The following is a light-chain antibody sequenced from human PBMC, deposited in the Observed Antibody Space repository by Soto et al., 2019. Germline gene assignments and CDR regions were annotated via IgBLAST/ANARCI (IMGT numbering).Light chain of an antibody. J-gene: IGKJ5*01. Sequence: EIVMTQSPAALSVSPGERATLSCRASQSVTNYIAWYQQRPGQAPRLLIYDASNRATGVPARFSGSRSGTDFTLTISDLEPADFAVYYCQQRSNWPLMYTFGQGTRLEIK. CDR3: QQRSNWPLMYT. V-gene: IGKV3-11*01. CDR2: DAS. CDR1: QSVTNY.